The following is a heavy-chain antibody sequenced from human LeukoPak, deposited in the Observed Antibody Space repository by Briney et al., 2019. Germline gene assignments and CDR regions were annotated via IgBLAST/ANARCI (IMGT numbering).Heavy chain of an antibody. CDR3: VRGYCSGGSCYSGGY. D-gene: IGHD2-15*01. CDR1: GGSFSGYY. J-gene: IGHJ4*02. CDR2: INHSGST. Sequence: SETLSLTCAVYGGSFSGYYWSWIRQPPGRGLEWIGEINHSGSTNYNPSLKSRITISVDTSKNQFSLKLSSVTAADTAVYYCVRGYCSGGSCYSGGYWGQGTLVTVSS. V-gene: IGHV4-34*01.